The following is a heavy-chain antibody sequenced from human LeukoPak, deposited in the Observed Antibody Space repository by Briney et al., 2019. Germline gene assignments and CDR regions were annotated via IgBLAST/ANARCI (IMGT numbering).Heavy chain of an antibody. D-gene: IGHD2/OR15-2a*01. Sequence: PGGSLRLSCAASGFTFSRYWMSWVRQAPGKGLEWVANIKQDGSEKYYVDSVKGRFTISRDNAKNSLYLQMNSLRAEDTAVYHCARVKGGQYYYYDLWGRGTLVTVSS. CDR3: ARVKGGQYYYYDL. J-gene: IGHJ2*01. CDR1: GFTFSRYW. V-gene: IGHV3-7*01. CDR2: IKQDGSEK.